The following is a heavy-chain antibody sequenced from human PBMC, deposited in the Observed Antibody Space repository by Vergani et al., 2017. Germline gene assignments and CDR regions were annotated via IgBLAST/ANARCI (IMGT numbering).Heavy chain of an antibody. J-gene: IGHJ6*02. D-gene: IGHD5-12*01. CDR3: AATNYYYGMDV. CDR2: IYYSGST. CDR1: GGSISSSSYY. Sequence: QLQLQESGPGLVKPSETLSLTCTVSGGSISSSSYYWGWIRQPPGKGREWIGSIYYSGSTYYNPSLKSRVTISVATSKNQFSLKLSSGTAADTAVYYCAATNYYYGMDVWGQGTTVTVSS. V-gene: IGHV4-39*01.